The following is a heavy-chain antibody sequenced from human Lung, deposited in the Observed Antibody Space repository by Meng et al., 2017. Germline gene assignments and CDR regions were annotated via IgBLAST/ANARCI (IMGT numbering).Heavy chain of an antibody. CDR3: ARSKSIAAAGGY. V-gene: IGHV1-3*01. D-gene: IGHD6-13*01. CDR2: INAGNGNT. Sequence: QVQLVQSGAEGKKSGASVKGFCKASGYTFTNYAMHWVRQASGQRLEWMGWINAGNGNTKYSQKFQGRVTITRDTSASTAYMELSSLRSEDTAVYYCARSKSIAAAGGYWGQGTLVTVSS. J-gene: IGHJ4*02. CDR1: GYTFTNYA.